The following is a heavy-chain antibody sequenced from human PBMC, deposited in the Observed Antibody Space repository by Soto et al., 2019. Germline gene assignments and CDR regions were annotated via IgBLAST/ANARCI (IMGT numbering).Heavy chain of an antibody. CDR1: GGSISGSSCY. Sequence: QLQLQESGPGLVKPSETLSLTCTVSGGSISGSSCYWGWIRQPPGKGLEWIGNINYSGSTNYNPSLKSRITISVDTSKNQFSLKLSSVTAADTAVYYCGRFGELYNGLDPWGQGTLVTVSS. V-gene: IGHV4-39*01. J-gene: IGHJ5*02. CDR3: GRFGELYNGLDP. CDR2: INYSGST. D-gene: IGHD3-10*01.